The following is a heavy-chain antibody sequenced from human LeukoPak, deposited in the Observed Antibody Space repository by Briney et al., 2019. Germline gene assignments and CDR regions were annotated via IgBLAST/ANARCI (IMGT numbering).Heavy chain of an antibody. CDR2: IYHSGST. CDR3: ARGSIVVVPAATPTYFDY. CDR1: GGSFSGYY. Sequence: SETLSLTCAVYGGSFSGYYWGWIRQPPGKGLEWIGSIYHSGSTYYNPSLKSRVAISVDTSKNQFSLKLSSVTAADTAVYYCARGSIVVVPAATPTYFDYWGQGTLVTVSS. J-gene: IGHJ4*02. D-gene: IGHD2-2*02. V-gene: IGHV4-38-2*01.